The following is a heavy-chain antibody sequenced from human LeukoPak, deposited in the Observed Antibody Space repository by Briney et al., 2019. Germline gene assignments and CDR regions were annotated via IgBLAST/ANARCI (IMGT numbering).Heavy chain of an antibody. V-gene: IGHV3-11*01. CDR3: ARDGYYYDSSGYYSDY. CDR2: ISSSGSTI. J-gene: IGHJ4*02. CDR1: GFTFSDYY. Sequence: GGSLRLSCAASGFTFSDYYMSWIRQAPGKGLEWASCISSSGSTIYYADSVKGRFTISRDNAKNSLYLQMNSLRAEDTAVYYCARDGYYYDSSGYYSDYWGQGTLVTVSS. D-gene: IGHD3-22*01.